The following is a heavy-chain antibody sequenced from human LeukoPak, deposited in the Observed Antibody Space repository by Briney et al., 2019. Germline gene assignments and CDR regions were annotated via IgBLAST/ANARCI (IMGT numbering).Heavy chain of an antibody. V-gene: IGHV3-23*01. CDR2: ISGTAAST. CDR3: AKDRWYSSGGFLDH. Sequence: GASLRLSCAASGFTFSNYAMSWVRQAPGKGLKWVSTISGTAASTYYADSVKGRFTISGDNSKNTLFLQVNNLRAEDTALYYCAKDRWYSSGGFLDHWGQGTLVTVSS. CDR1: GFTFSNYA. J-gene: IGHJ4*02. D-gene: IGHD6-19*01.